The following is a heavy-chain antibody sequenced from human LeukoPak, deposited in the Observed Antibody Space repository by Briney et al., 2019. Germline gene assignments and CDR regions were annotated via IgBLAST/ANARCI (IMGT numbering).Heavy chain of an antibody. Sequence: SETLSLTCAVYGGSFSGYYWSWIRQPPGKGLEWIGEINHSGSTNYNPSLKSRVTISVDTSKNQFSLKLSSVTAADTAVYCCARRSFPDYWGQGTLVTVSS. V-gene: IGHV4-34*01. CDR1: GGSFSGYY. J-gene: IGHJ4*02. CDR2: INHSGST. CDR3: ARRSFPDY.